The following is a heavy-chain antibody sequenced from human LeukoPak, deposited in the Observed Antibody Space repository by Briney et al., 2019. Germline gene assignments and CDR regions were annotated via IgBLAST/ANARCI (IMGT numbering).Heavy chain of an antibody. CDR2: ISSSGSTI. CDR3: ARESLGLCFGSVP. CDR1: GFTFSSYE. D-gene: IGHD3-10*01. V-gene: IGHV3-48*03. J-gene: IGHJ5*02. Sequence: GGSLRLPCAASGFTFSSYEMNWVRQAPGKGLEWISYISSSGSTIYYADSVKGRFTISRDNAKNSLYLQMNSLRAEDTAVYFCARESLGLCFGSVPGGQGTLVTVSS.